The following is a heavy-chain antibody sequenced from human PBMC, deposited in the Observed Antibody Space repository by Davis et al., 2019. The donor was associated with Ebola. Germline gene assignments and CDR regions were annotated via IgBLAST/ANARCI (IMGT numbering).Heavy chain of an antibody. Sequence: GESLKISCAASGFTVSSNYMSWVRQAPGKGLEWVSVIYSGGSTYYADSVKGRFTISRDNAKNSLYLQMNSLRAEDTAVYYCARDLSWDVDYWGQGTLVTVSS. CDR2: IYSGGST. J-gene: IGHJ4*02. V-gene: IGHV3-66*01. CDR1: GFTVSSNY. CDR3: ARDLSWDVDY. D-gene: IGHD6-13*01.